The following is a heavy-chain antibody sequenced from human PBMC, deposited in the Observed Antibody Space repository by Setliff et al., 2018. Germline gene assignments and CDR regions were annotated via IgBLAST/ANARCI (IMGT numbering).Heavy chain of an antibody. CDR2: VDPKDGQA. Sequence: ASVKVSCKGSGYRFIVYYIHWVRQTPGKGLEWMGRVDPKDGQAIYAKKFQGRFTITADTSIDTAYMELSSLTSENTAVYYCATDLAIRGVQFDYWGRGTLVTVSS. D-gene: IGHD3-10*01. CDR1: GYRFIVYY. J-gene: IGHJ4*02. V-gene: IGHV1-69-2*01. CDR3: ATDLAIRGVQFDY.